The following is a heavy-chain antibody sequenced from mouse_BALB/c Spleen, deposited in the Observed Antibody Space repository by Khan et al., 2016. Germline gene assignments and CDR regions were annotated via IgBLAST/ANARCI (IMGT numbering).Heavy chain of an antibody. D-gene: IGHD1-1*01. Sequence: EVQLQESGPGLVKPSQSLSLTCTVTDYSITSDYAWNWIRQFPGNKLEWMGYISYSGSTSYNPSLKSRISITRDTSKNQFFLQLNSVTTEDTATYYCARYYYGSSYYFDYWGQGTTLTVSS. CDR3: ARYYYGSSYYFDY. CDR2: ISYSGST. CDR1: DYSITSDYA. V-gene: IGHV3-2*02. J-gene: IGHJ2*01.